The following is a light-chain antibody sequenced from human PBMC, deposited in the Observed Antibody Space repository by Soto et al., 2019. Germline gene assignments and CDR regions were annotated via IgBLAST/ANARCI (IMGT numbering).Light chain of an antibody. CDR2: DAS. Sequence: AIPLTQSPSSLSASVGDRVTITCRASQGISSALAWYQQKPGKAPKLLIYDASSLESGVPSRFSGSGSGTEFTLTISSLQSEDSAVYYCQQYNNWPPGTFGPGTKLEI. CDR1: QGISSA. CDR3: QQYNNWPPGT. V-gene: IGKV1D-13*01. J-gene: IGKJ2*02.